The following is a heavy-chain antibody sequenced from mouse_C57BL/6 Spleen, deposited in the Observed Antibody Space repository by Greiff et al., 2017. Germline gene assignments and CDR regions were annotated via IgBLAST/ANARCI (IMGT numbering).Heavy chain of an antibody. CDR1: GYAFSSYW. Sequence: QVQLQQSGAELVKPGASVKISCKASGYAFSSYWMNWVKQRPGKGLEWIGQIYPGDGDTNYNGKFKGKATLTADKSSRTAYMQLSSLTSEDSAVYICARATGRWAWFAYWGQGTLVTVSA. CDR2: IYPGDGDT. CDR3: ARATGRWAWFAY. V-gene: IGHV1-80*01. D-gene: IGHD4-1*02. J-gene: IGHJ3*01.